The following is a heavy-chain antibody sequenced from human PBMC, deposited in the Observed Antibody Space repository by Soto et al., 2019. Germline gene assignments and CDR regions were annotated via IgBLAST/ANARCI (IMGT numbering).Heavy chain of an antibody. CDR2: IIHSEST. D-gene: IGHD4-4*01. Sequence: QVQLQQWGAGLLKPSETLSLTCAVYGGSFSGYYWSWIPNPQGKGLEGIGEIIHSESTNNNPSPKSRVTISVDTSKNQFSLKLSSVTAADTAVYYCARVDLTTVIDYWGQGTLVTVSS. V-gene: IGHV4-34*12. J-gene: IGHJ4*02. CDR1: GGSFSGYY. CDR3: ARVDLTTVIDY.